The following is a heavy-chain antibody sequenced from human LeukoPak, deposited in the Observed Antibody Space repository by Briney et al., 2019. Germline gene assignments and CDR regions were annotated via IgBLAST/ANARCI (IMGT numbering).Heavy chain of an antibody. CDR1: GGSFSGYY. D-gene: IGHD5-24*01. CDR3: ARLMATTTHYYGMDV. CDR2: IYYSGST. V-gene: IGHV4-59*08. J-gene: IGHJ6*02. Sequence: SETLSLTCAVYGGSFSGYYWSWIRQPPGKGLEWIGYIYYSGSTNYNPSLKSRVTISVDTSKNQFSLKLSSVTAADTAVYYCARLMATTTHYYGMDVWGQGTTVTVSS.